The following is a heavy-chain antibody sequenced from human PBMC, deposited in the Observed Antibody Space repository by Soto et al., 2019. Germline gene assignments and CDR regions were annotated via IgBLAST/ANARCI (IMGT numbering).Heavy chain of an antibody. V-gene: IGHV3-48*03. CDR3: ARDQEAGSFFTSYYGMDV. CDR2: ISSSGSTI. D-gene: IGHD6-13*01. J-gene: IGHJ6*02. Sequence: GGSLRLSCATSGFPFSGYEMNWVRQSPGKGLEWVSYISSSGSTIYYADSVKGRFTISRDNAKNSLYLQMDSLRAEETAVYYCARDQEAGSFFTSYYGMDVWGQATTVTVFS. CDR1: GFPFSGYE.